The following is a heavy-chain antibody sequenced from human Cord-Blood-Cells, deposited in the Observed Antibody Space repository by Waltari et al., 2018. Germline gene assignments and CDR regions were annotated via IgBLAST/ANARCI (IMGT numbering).Heavy chain of an antibody. J-gene: IGHJ1*01. Sequence: QVQLVQSGAEVKKPGASVKVSCKASGYTFTSYYMHWLRQLPGQGLEGMGISNPSGGSTSYAQKVQGRVTMTRDTSTSTVYMELSSLRSEYAAVYYCARVSCSSTSCYKGYFQHWGQGTLVTVSS. D-gene: IGHD2-2*02. CDR1: GYTFTSYY. CDR2: SNPSGGST. V-gene: IGHV1-46*01. CDR3: ARVSCSSTSCYKGYFQH.